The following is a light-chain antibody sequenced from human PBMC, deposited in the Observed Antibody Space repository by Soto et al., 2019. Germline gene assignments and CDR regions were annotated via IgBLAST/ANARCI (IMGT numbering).Light chain of an antibody. Sequence: QSVLTQPRSVSGSPGQSVTISCTGTSSDVVGYNYVSWYQQHPGKAPKLMIYDVSKRPSGVPDRFSGSKSGNTASLTISGLQAEDVADYYSCSYAVSYTFLYVFGTGTKVTVL. J-gene: IGLJ1*01. CDR1: SSDVVGYNY. CDR3: CSYAVSYTFLYV. V-gene: IGLV2-11*01. CDR2: DVS.